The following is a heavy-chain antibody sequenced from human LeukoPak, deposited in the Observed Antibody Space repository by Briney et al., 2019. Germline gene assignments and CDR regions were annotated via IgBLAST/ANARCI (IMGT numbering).Heavy chain of an antibody. V-gene: IGHV4-59*08. CDR2: IYYSRST. Sequence: PSETLSLTCTVSGCPISSQYLHWIRQPPGKGLEWIAWNIYYSRSTTYNPSLKRRDTISVDTSKNQFSLNLNPVTAADTAVYFCARQVVAVAGTGYFDYWGQGTLVTVSS. D-gene: IGHD6-19*01. J-gene: IGHJ4*02. CDR1: GCPISSQY. CDR3: ARQVVAVAGTGYFDY.